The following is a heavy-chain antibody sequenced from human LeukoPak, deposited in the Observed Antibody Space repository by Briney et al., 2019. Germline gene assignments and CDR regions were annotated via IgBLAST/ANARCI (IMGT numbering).Heavy chain of an antibody. Sequence: ASVKVSCKASGGTFSSYTISWVRQAPGQGLEWMGRINPNSGGTNYAQKFQGRVTMTRDTSISTAYMELSSLRSDDTAVYYCARGPEGYDNWGQGTLVTVSS. CDR3: ARGPEGYDN. J-gene: IGHJ4*02. CDR1: GGTFSSYT. V-gene: IGHV1-2*06. D-gene: IGHD5-12*01. CDR2: INPNSGGT.